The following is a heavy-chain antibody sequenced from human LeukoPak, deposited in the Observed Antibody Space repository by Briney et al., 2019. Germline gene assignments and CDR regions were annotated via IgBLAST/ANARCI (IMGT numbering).Heavy chain of an antibody. Sequence: SETLSLTCTVSGGSITGYHWSWIRQPPAKGLEWIGYIYSNEATEYKPSLKSRVTISADTSKNQYSLRLTSVTAADTAIYYCARRNDFHIWGQGTMVTVSS. CDR3: ARRNDFHI. CDR2: IYSNEAT. J-gene: IGHJ3*02. V-gene: IGHV4-4*08. CDR1: GGSITGYH.